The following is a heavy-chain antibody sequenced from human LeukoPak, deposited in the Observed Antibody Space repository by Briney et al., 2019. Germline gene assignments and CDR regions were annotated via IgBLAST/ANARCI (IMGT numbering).Heavy chain of an antibody. CDR2: ISSRGGTI. CDR3: ARDRGLRLPYYYGLDV. Sequence: PGGSLRLSCAASGSTFGSYEMNWVRQAPGKGLEWVSYISSRGGTIYYADSVKGRFTIYRHNAKNSLYLQMNSLRAEDTAVYYCARDRGLRLPYYYGLDVWGKGTTVTVSS. J-gene: IGHJ6*04. D-gene: IGHD5-12*01. CDR1: GSTFGSYE. V-gene: IGHV3-48*03.